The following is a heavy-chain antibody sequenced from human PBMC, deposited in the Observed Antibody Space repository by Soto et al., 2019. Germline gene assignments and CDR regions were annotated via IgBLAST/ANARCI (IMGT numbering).Heavy chain of an antibody. Sequence: SETLSLTCTVSGGSISSYYWNWIRQPPGKGLEWIGYIYYSGSTNYNPSLKSRVTISVDTSKNQFSLKLSSVTAADKAVYYCARDTAYCTNGVCYTVFDYWGQGTLVTVSS. CDR2: IYYSGST. CDR1: GGSISSYY. J-gene: IGHJ4*02. CDR3: ARDTAYCTNGVCYTVFDY. V-gene: IGHV4-59*01. D-gene: IGHD2-8*01.